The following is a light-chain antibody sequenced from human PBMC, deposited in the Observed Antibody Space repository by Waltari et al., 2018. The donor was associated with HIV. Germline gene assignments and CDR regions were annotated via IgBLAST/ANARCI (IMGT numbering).Light chain of an antibody. V-gene: IGKV3-15*01. CDR2: GAS. CDR3: HHHNYSPRS. J-gene: IGKJ1*01. Sequence: VMTQSPATLSVSQGGSATISRRTSDSIGNNLIWYQQRPGQAPRVLIYGASTRAPSIPGRITGRGSGTEFTLTINNLQPEDTAVYYCHHHNYSPRSFGQGTRVDLK. CDR1: DSIGNN.